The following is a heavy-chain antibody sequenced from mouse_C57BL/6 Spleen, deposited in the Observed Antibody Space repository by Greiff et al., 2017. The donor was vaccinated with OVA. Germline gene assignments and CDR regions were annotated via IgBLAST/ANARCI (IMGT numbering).Heavy chain of an antibody. CDR3: ARSGGSPYWYFDV. D-gene: IGHD1-1*01. CDR2: IDPSDSYT. J-gene: IGHJ1*03. Sequence: VKQRPGQGLEWIGEIDPSDSYTNYNQKFKGKSTLTVDKSSSTAYMQLSSLTSEDSAVYYCARSGGSPYWYFDVWGTGTTVTVSS. V-gene: IGHV1-69*01.